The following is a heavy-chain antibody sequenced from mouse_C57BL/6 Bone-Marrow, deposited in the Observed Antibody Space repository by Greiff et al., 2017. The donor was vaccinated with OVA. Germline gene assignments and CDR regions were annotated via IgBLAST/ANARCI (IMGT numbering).Heavy chain of an antibody. Sequence: HLHPPFSYLVSPLTSVKLFCKASGYTFTSYWMHWVKQRPGQGLEWIGVIDPSDSYTNYNQKFKGKATLTVDTSSSTAYMQLSSLTSEDSAVYYCARSGQLRLRGYYAMDYWGQGTSVTVSS. V-gene: IGHV1-59*01. CDR2: IDPSDSYT. CDR1: GYTFTSYW. CDR3: ARSGQLRLRGYYAMDY. D-gene: IGHD3-2*02. J-gene: IGHJ4*01.